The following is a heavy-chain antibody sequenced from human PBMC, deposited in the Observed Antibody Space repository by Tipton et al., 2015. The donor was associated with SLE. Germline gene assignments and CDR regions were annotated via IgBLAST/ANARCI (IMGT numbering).Heavy chain of an antibody. J-gene: IGHJ6*03. CDR1: GASISSYY. Sequence: TLSLTCTVSGASISSYYWSWIRQPPGKGLEWIGYVYDIEFTNYNPSLKSRVTISLDTSKNQFSLRLSSVTAADTAVYYCARESYNLLYYFYYMDVWGKGTTVTVSS. CDR3: ARESYNLLYYFYYMDV. V-gene: IGHV4-59*12. CDR2: VYDIEFT. D-gene: IGHD5-24*01.